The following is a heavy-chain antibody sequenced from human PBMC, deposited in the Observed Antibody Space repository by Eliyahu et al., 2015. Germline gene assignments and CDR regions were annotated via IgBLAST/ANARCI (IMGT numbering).Heavy chain of an antibody. CDR2: INPSGGST. D-gene: IGHD1-7*01. Sequence: QVQLVQSGAEVKKPGASVKVSCKASGYTLXSYYMHWVXQAPGQGLEWMGVINPSGGSTRYEQKFQGRVTMTRDTSXSTVYMELSSLRSEDTAVYYCARDAKKLRVNWNYVVVQNYGMDVWGQGTTVTVSS. V-gene: IGHV1-46*01. J-gene: IGHJ6*02. CDR3: ARDAKKLRVNWNYVVVQNYGMDV. CDR1: GYTLXSYY.